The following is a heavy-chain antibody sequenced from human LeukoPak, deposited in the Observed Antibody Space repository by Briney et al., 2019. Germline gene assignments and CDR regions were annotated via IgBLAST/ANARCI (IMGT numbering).Heavy chain of an antibody. V-gene: IGHV3-30*02. Sequence: GGSLRLSCAASGFTFSSYGMHWVRQAPGKGLEWVAFIRYDGSNKYYADSVKGRFTISRDNAKNSLYLQMNSLRAEDTAVYYCARIKRAVVSHLYYMDVWGKGTTVTVSS. D-gene: IGHD2-2*01. J-gene: IGHJ6*03. CDR2: IRYDGSNK. CDR3: ARIKRAVVSHLYYMDV. CDR1: GFTFSSYG.